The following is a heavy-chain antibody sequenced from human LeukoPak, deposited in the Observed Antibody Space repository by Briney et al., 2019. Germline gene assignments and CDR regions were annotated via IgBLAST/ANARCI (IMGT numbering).Heavy chain of an antibody. CDR3: ARGVELLAAITLGY. J-gene: IGHJ4*02. Sequence: PGGSLRPSCAASGFTVINNDMTWVRQAPGKGLEWVSVLYSDGNTKYADSVQGRFTISRDNSKNTLYLEMNSLSPDDTAVYYCARGVELLAAITLGYWGQGTLVTVSS. CDR2: LYSDGNT. V-gene: IGHV3-53*01. CDR1: GFTVINND. D-gene: IGHD1-7*01.